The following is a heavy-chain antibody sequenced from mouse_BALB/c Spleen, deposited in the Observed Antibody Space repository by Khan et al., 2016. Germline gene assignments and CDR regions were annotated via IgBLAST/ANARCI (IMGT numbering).Heavy chain of an antibody. D-gene: IGHD2-1*01. CDR2: ISSGGST. J-gene: IGHJ2*01. CDR1: GFTFSSYA. Sequence: EVELVESGGGLVKPGGSLKLSCAASGFTFSSYAMSWVRQTPEKRLEWVASISSGGSTYYPDSVKGRFTISRDNARNILNLQMSNLRSEDTAMYYCAREDYGNYGDYFDYWGQGTTLTVSS. V-gene: IGHV5-6-5*01. CDR3: AREDYGNYGDYFDY.